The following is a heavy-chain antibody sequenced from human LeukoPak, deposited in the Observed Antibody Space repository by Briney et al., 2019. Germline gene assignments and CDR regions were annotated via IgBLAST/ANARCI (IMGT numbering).Heavy chain of an antibody. D-gene: IGHD4-11*01. CDR3: ARVMMGATVTTFHYYCMDV. V-gene: IGHV3-21*01. CDR2: INSSSSHL. CDR1: GFPLSHYT. Sequence: GSLRLSCAACGFPLSHYTIGWVRQAPGEGLERGASINSSSSHLYYADSVKGRFNISRDNAKNEVYLQMNSLRGEDTAIYYCARVMMGATVTTFHYYCMDVWGVGTAVTVSS. J-gene: IGHJ6*03.